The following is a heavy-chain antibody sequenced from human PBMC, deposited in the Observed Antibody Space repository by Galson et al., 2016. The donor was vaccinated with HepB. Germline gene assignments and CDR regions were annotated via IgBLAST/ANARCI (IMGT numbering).Heavy chain of an antibody. CDR2: IYYTGST. J-gene: IGHJ5*02. CDR1: NGSISFYY. CDR3: ARSPPGLYPLVSSAMNNYFDP. D-gene: IGHD2-2*01. V-gene: IGHV4-59*01. Sequence: ETLSLTCTVSNGSISFYYWSWIRQPPGKRLEWIGFIYYTGSTNYNPSLKGRVTMSVDSSKNQFSLNLRPVTAADTAVYYCARSPPGLYPLVSSAMNNYFDPWGPGTLVTVSS.